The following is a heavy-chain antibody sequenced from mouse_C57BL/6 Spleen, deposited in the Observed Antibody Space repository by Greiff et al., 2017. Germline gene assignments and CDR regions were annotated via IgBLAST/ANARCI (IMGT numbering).Heavy chain of an antibody. Sequence: EVQLQQSGAELVRPGASVKLSCTASGFNIKDDYMHWVKQRPEQGLEWIGWIDPENGDTAYASKFQGKATITADTSSNTAYLQLSSLTSEDTAVYYCTTTTMVRRFAYWGQGTLVTVSA. CDR1: GFNIKDDY. V-gene: IGHV14-4*01. J-gene: IGHJ3*01. CDR2: IDPENGDT. D-gene: IGHD2-2*01. CDR3: TTTTMVRRFAY.